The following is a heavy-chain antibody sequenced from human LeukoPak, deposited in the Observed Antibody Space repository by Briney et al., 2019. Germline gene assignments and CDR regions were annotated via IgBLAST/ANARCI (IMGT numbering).Heavy chain of an antibody. J-gene: IGHJ6*02. V-gene: IGHV4-61*01. CDR3: ARGGGSSYGYYYGMDV. CDR1: GGSVSSGSYY. D-gene: IGHD5-18*01. CDR2: IYYSGST. Sequence: SETLSLTCTVSGGSVSSGSYYWSWTRQPPGKGLEWIGYIYYSGSTNYNPSLKSRVTISVDTSKNQFSLKLSSVTAADTAVYYCARGGGSSYGYYYGMDVWGQGTTVTVSS.